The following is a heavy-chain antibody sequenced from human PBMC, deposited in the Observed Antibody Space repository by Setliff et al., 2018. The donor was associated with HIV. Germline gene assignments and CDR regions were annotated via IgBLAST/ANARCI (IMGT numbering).Heavy chain of an antibody. CDR2: IHPGDSDV. J-gene: IGHJ3*01. Sequence: GESLKISCKGSGYRFSSYWIGWVRQMPGKGLEWMGIIHPGDSDVKYGPSFQSQVTISADKSISTAYVQWSSLEASDTAMYYCASPGYCTSPDCMNVFNFWGHGTMVTVTS. CDR1: GYRFSSYW. CDR3: ASPGYCTSPDCMNVFNF. D-gene: IGHD2-8*01. V-gene: IGHV5-51*01.